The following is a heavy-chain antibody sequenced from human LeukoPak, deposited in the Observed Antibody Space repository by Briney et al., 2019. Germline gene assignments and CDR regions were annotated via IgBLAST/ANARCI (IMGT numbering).Heavy chain of an antibody. CDR2: INHSGST. J-gene: IGHJ3*02. D-gene: IGHD2-15*01. V-gene: IGHV4-34*01. CDR3: ARGYCSGGSCYRLQSAFDI. Sequence: SETLSLTCAVYGGSFSGYYWSWIRQPPGKGLEWIGEINHSGSTNYNPSLKSRVTISVDTSKNQFSLKLSSVTAADTAVYYCARGYCSGGSCYRLQSAFDIWGQGTMVTVSS. CDR1: GGSFSGYY.